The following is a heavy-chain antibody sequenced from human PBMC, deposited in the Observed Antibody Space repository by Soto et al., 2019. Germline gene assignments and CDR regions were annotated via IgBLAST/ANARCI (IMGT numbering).Heavy chain of an antibody. CDR2: ISYDGSNK. CDR1: GFTFSSYG. D-gene: IGHD2-2*01. J-gene: IGHJ4*02. Sequence: GGSLRLSCAASGFTFSSYGMHWGRQAPGKGLEWVAVISYDGSNKYYADSVNGRFTISRDNSQSTLFLQMNSLRSEDTAVYHCAKDSGSSSWPLYFEYWGQGTLVTVSS. CDR3: AKDSGSSSWPLYFEY. V-gene: IGHV3-30*18.